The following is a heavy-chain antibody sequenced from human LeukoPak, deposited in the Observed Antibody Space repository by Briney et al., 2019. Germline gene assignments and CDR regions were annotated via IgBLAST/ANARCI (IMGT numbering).Heavy chain of an antibody. CDR2: IKHSGST. J-gene: IGHJ4*02. CDR3: ARVARGTFDY. CDR1: SGFFSGYY. Sequence: SETLTLTCALYSGFFSGYYWSWLRQPPGKGLEWIGEIKHSGSTNYNPSLKSRVTISVDTSKNQFSLKLSSVTAADTAVYCCARVARGTFDYWGQGTLITVSS. D-gene: IGHD3-10*01. V-gene: IGHV4-34*01.